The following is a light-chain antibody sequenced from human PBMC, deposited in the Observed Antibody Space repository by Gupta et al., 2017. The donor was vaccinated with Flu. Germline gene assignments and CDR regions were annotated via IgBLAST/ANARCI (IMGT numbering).Light chain of an antibody. CDR3: QQSYRTPWT. CDR1: QSISSY. J-gene: IGKJ1*01. V-gene: IGKV1-39*01. Sequence: IQMTQSPSSLSASVGDRVTITCRASQSISSYLNWYQQKPGKAPKLLVYAASSLQSGVPSRFSGRGSRTDFTLTISRLKTEDFATYYTQQSYRTPWTLGQGTKVEIK. CDR2: AAS.